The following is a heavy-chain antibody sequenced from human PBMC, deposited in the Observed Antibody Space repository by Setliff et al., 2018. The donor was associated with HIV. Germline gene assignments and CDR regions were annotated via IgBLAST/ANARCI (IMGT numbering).Heavy chain of an antibody. J-gene: IGHJ6*02. CDR1: GFTFSSYA. D-gene: IGHD6-13*01. CDR2: VSGSGGST. V-gene: IGHV3-23*01. Sequence: ETLRLSCAASGFTFSSYAMSWVRQAPGKGLEWVSVVSGSGGSTYYADSVKGRFTISRDNSKNTLFLQMNSLRPADTSVYYCARDCRVGWVFTYGMDVWGQGTLVTVSS. CDR3: ARDCRVGWVFTYGMDV.